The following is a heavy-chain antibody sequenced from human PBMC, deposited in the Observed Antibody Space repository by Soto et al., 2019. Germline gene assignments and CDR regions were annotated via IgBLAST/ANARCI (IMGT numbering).Heavy chain of an antibody. CDR1: GFTFSSYS. CDR2: ISSSSSNI. J-gene: IGHJ4*02. D-gene: IGHD6-6*01. CDR3: ARSIAARRYFDY. Sequence: EVQLVESGGGLVQPGGSLRLSCAASGFTFSSYSMNWVRQAPGKGLEWVSYISSSSSNIYYADSVKGRFTISRDNAKNSLYLQMNSLRDEDTAVYYCARSIAARRYFDYWGQGTLVTVSS. V-gene: IGHV3-48*02.